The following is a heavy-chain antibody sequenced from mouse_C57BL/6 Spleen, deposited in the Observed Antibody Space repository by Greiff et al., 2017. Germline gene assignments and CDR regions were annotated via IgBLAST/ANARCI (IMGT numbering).Heavy chain of an antibody. CDR2: IYPGDGDT. V-gene: IGHV1-82*01. CDR3: ARYDDDGVFDY. Sequence: QVQLKESGPELVKPGASVKISCKASGYAFSSSWMNWVKQRPGKGLEWIGRIYPGDGDTNYNGKFQGKATLTADKSSSTAYMQLSILTSEDSAVYFCARYDDDGVFDYWGQGTTLTVSS. CDR1: GYAFSSSW. D-gene: IGHD2-4*01. J-gene: IGHJ2*01.